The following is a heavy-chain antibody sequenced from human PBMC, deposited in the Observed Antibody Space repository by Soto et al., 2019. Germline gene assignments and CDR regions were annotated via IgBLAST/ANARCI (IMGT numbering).Heavy chain of an antibody. CDR2: ISGSGDST. J-gene: IGHJ4*02. CDR3: ARRSSSWYFDY. D-gene: IGHD6-13*01. CDR1: GFTFSSYA. V-gene: IGHV3-23*01. Sequence: EVQLLESGGGLVQPGGSLRLSYAASGFTFSSYAMNWVRQAPGKGLEWVSVISGSGDSTYYADSVKGRFTISRDNSKTTLYLQMNSLRAEDTAVYYCARRSSSWYFDYWGQGTLVTVSS.